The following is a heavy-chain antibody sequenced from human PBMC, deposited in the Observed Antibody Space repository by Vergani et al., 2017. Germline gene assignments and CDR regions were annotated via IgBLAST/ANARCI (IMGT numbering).Heavy chain of an antibody. D-gene: IGHD3-22*01. J-gene: IGHJ4*02. V-gene: IGHV3-9*01. CDR1: GFTFDDYA. Sequence: EVQLVESGGGLVQPGRSLRLSCAASGFTFDDYAMHWVRQAPGKGLEWVSGISWNSGSIGYADSVKGRFTISRDNAKNSLYLQMNSLRAEDTALYYCAKDISSDTAMVRQLTYYYDSSGFDYWGQGTLVTVSS. CDR2: ISWNSGSI. CDR3: AKDISSDTAMVRQLTYYYDSSGFDY.